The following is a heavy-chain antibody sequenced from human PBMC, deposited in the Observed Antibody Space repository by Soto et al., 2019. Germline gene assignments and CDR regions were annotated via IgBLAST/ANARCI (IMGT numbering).Heavy chain of an antibody. D-gene: IGHD3-9*01. J-gene: IGHJ3*02. CDR2: INHSGST. CDR1: GGSFSGYY. V-gene: IGHV4-34*01. CDR3: ARGLNYDILTGYHMPPDAFDI. Sequence: SETLSLTCAVYGGSFSGYYWSWIRQPPGKGLEWIGEINHSGSTNYNPSLKSRVTISVDTSKNQFSPKLSSVTAADTAVYYCARGLNYDILTGYHMPPDAFDIWGQGTMVTVSS.